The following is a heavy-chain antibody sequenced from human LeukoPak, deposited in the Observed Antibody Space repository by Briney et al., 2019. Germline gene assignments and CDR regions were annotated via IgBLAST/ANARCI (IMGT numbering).Heavy chain of an antibody. CDR3: AKGVRAVAGTSWPN. CDR1: GFTFSSYA. CDR2: ISGSGGST. J-gene: IGHJ4*02. V-gene: IGHV3-23*01. Sequence: GGSLRLSCAASGFTFSSYAMSWVRQAPGKGLEWVSAISGSGGSTYFADSLKGRFTISRDNSKNTLYLQLNSLRAKDTAVYYCAKGVRAVAGTSWPNWGQGTLVTVSS. D-gene: IGHD6-19*01.